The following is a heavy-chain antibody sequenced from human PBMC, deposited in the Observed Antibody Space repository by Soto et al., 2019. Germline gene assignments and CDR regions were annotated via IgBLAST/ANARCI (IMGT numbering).Heavy chain of an antibody. CDR1: GFSLTTNGVG. V-gene: IGHV2-5*02. CDR3: AHRLCDSSCYWEVGFFDH. J-gene: IGHJ4*02. Sequence: QITLKESGPTLVKPTQTLTLTCTFSGFSLTTNGVGVGWIRQPPGKALECLALIYWDNDKRYSLSLKSRLSVTKDTSKNQVVLTMTNMDPGDSGTYYCAHRLCDSSCYWEVGFFDHWGQGALVTVSS. CDR2: IYWDNDK. D-gene: IGHD2-15*01.